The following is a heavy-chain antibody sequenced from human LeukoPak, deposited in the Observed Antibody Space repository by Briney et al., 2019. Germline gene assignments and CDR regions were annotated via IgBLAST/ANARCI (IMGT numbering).Heavy chain of an antibody. CDR1: GFTFSSYT. V-gene: IGHV3-21*01. Sequence: PGGSLRLSCAASGFTFSSYTMNWVRQAPGKGLEWVSIISSSSSYIYYADSVKGRFTISRDNAKNALYLQMNSLRVEDTAVYYCARDGRCGGDCYASWGQGTLVTVSS. D-gene: IGHD2-21*02. J-gene: IGHJ4*02. CDR2: ISSSSSYI. CDR3: ARDGRCGGDCYAS.